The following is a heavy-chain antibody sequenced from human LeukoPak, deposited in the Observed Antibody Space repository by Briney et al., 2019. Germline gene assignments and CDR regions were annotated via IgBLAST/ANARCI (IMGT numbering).Heavy chain of an antibody. Sequence: PGGSLRLSCAVSGFTFSSYAMHWVRQAPGKGLEYVSAIITSGSTTYYANSVKGRFTISRDNSNNTLYLQVGSLRVEDMAVYYCARAVRGVASVDYWGQGTLVTVSS. J-gene: IGHJ4*02. V-gene: IGHV3-64*01. CDR1: GFTFSSYA. CDR2: IITSGSTT. D-gene: IGHD3-10*01. CDR3: ARAVRGVASVDY.